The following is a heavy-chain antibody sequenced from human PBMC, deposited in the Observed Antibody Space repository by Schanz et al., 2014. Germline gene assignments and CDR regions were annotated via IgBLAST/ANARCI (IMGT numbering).Heavy chain of an antibody. CDR2: IMPLRGIG. Sequence: QVQLVQSEAEVKKPGSSVKVSCKASGGTFSSYTISWVRQVPGQGLEWLGRIMPLRGIGNNAWKFQDRLTITADKSMNITYMELSSLGTEDTAVYYCTRLRRTDPNGFDVWGQGTTVTVS. J-gene: IGHJ6*02. V-gene: IGHV1-69*02. D-gene: IGHD2-21*02. CDR3: TRLRRTDPNGFDV. CDR1: GGTFSSYT.